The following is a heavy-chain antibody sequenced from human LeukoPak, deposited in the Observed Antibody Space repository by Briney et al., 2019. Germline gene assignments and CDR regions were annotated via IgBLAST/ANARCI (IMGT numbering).Heavy chain of an antibody. CDR1: GSSISSSSYY. CDR2: IYYSGST. V-gene: IGHV4-39*01. Sequence: SETLSLTCTVSGSSISSSSYYWGWIRQPPGKGLEWIGSIYYSGSTSYNPSLKSRVTMSVDTSKKQFSLKLRSVTAADTAVYYCASESLGFGKSDCWGQGTLVTVSS. J-gene: IGHJ4*02. CDR3: ASESLGFGKSDC. D-gene: IGHD1-14*01.